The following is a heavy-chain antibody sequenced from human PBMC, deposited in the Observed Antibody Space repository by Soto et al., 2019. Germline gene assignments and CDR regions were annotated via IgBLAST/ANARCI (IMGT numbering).Heavy chain of an antibody. CDR1: GGTFSSYT. J-gene: IGHJ6*03. CDR2: VIPILGIA. Sequence: SVKVSCKASGGTFSSYTISWVRQAPGQGLEWMGRVIPILGIANYAQKFQGRVTITADKSTSTAYMELSSLRSEDTAVYYCASSPPVVPAALKGGDYYYYYYMDVWGKGTTVTVSS. D-gene: IGHD2-2*01. CDR3: ASSPPVVPAALKGGDYYYYYYMDV. V-gene: IGHV1-69*02.